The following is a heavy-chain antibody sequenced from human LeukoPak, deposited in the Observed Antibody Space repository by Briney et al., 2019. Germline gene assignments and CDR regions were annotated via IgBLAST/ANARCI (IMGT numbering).Heavy chain of an antibody. V-gene: IGHV3-15*01. D-gene: IGHD6-19*01. CDR1: GFTFSNAW. CDR2: IKSKTDGGTT. Sequence: GGSLRLSCAASGFTFSNAWMSWVRQAPGKGLEWVGRIKSKTDGGTTDYAAPVKGRFTISRDDSKNTLYLQMNSLKTEDTAVYYCTTDAGYSSGWYSREVDYWGQGALVTVSS. CDR3: TTDAGYSSGWYSREVDY. J-gene: IGHJ4*02.